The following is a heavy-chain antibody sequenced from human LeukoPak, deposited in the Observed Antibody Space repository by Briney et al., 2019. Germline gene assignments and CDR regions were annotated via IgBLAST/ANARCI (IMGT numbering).Heavy chain of an antibody. J-gene: IGHJ4*02. CDR3: AKGVQVVVTAIPFDY. D-gene: IGHD2-21*02. Sequence: PGGSLRLSCAASGFTFSSYGMHWVRQALGKGLEWVAVISYDGSNKYYADSVKGRFTISRDNSKNTLYLQMNSLRAEDTAVYYCAKGVQVVVTAIPFDYWGQGTLVTVSS. CDR2: ISYDGSNK. CDR1: GFTFSSYG. V-gene: IGHV3-30*18.